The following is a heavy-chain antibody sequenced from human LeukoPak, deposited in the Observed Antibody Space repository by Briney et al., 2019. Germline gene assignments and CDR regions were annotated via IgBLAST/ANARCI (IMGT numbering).Heavy chain of an antibody. CDR1: GFTFSSYA. D-gene: IGHD3-3*01. CDR3: ATLLSYYDFWSGSHVDY. Sequence: PGGSLRLSCAASGFTFSSYAMSWVRQAPGKGLEWVSAISGSGGSTYYADSVKGRFTISRDNSKNTLYLQMSSLRAEDTAVYYCATLLSYYDFWSGSHVDYWGQGTLVTVSS. J-gene: IGHJ4*02. CDR2: ISGSGGST. V-gene: IGHV3-23*01.